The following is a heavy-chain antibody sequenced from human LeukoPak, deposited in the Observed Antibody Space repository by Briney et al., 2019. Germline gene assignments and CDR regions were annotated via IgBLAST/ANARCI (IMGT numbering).Heavy chain of an antibody. V-gene: IGHV3-23*01. J-gene: IGHJ4*02. D-gene: IGHD2-15*01. Sequence: PGGSLRLSCAASGFTFSSYAMSWVRQAPGKGLEWVSAISGSGGSTYYADSVKGRFTISRDNSKNTLYLQMNSLRAEDTAVYYCAKDTPSRNIVVVVAATDWGQGTLVTVSS. CDR1: GFTFSSYA. CDR2: ISGSGGST. CDR3: AKDTPSRNIVVVVAATD.